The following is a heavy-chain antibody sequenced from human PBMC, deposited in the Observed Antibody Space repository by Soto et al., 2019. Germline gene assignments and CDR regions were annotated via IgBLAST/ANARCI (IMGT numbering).Heavy chain of an antibody. CDR1: GYTFTGYY. J-gene: IGHJ6*02. D-gene: IGHD6-13*01. V-gene: IGHV1-2*04. CDR2: INPNSGGT. CDR3: ARAVGYSSSWEVYYYYGMDV. Sequence: ASVKVSCKASGYTFTGYYMHWVRQAPGQGLEWMGWINPNSGGTNYAQKFQGWVTMTRDTPISTAYMELSRLRSADTAVYYCARAVGYSSSWEVYYYYGMDVWGQGSTVTVSS.